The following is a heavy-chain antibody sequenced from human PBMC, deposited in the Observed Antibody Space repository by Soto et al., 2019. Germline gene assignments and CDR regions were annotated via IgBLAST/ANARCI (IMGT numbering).Heavy chain of an antibody. Sequence: GGSLRLSCAASGFTFSSYAMSWVRQAPGKGLEWVSAISGSGGSTYYVDSVKGRFTISRDNSKNTLYLQMNSLRAEDTAVYYCAKDRMSSRTPPGLATISWGYDYWGQGTLVTVSS. V-gene: IGHV3-23*01. D-gene: IGHD5-12*01. J-gene: IGHJ4*02. CDR1: GFTFSSYA. CDR2: ISGSGGST. CDR3: AKDRMSSRTPPGLATISWGYDY.